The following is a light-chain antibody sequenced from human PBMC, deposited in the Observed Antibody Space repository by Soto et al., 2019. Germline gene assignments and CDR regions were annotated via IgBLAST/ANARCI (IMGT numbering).Light chain of an antibody. CDR3: QQYNKWPRT. Sequence: ETVMTQSPPTLSVSPGERAALSCRASQSVGSNLAWYQQKPGQGPRLLIYGASTRATGITARFSGSGSGTEFTLTISSLQSEDFAVYYCQQYNKWPRTFGQGTKVDIK. CDR1: QSVGSN. CDR2: GAS. V-gene: IGKV3D-15*01. J-gene: IGKJ1*01.